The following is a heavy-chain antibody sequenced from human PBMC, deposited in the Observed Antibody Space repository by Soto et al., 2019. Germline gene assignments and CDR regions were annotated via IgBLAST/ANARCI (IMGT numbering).Heavy chain of an antibody. V-gene: IGHV4-59*08. J-gene: IGHJ6*02. CDR3: ARHRYDSIYYYGMDV. D-gene: IGHD3-22*01. CDR1: GGSISSYY. CDR2: IYYSGST. Sequence: SETLSLTCTVSGGSISSYYWSWIRQPPGKGLEWIGYIYYSGSTNYNPSLKSRVTISVDTSKNQFSLKLSSVTAADTAVYYCARHRYDSIYYYGMDVWGQGTTVTV.